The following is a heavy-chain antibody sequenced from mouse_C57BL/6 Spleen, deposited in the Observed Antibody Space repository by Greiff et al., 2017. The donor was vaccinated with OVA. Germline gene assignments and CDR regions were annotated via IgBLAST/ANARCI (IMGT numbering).Heavy chain of an antibody. D-gene: IGHD1-1*01. J-gene: IGHJ2*02. CDR3: ARGDYFVSRESLDY. Sequence: EVQVVESGGGLVKPGGSLKLSCAASGFTFSDYGMHWVRPAPEKGLEWVAYISSGSSTIYYADTVKGRFTISRDNAKNTLLLQMTILRSEDTSMYYCARGDYFVSRESLDYWGQGTSLTVSS. CDR2: ISSGSSTI. V-gene: IGHV5-17*01. CDR1: GFTFSDYG.